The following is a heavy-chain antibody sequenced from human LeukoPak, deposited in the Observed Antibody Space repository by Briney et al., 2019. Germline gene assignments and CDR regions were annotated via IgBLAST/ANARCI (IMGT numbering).Heavy chain of an antibody. CDR1: GGSISSYY. J-gene: IGHJ4*02. CDR3: ARAGGGWSFDY. Sequence: PSETLSLTCTVSGGSISSYYWSWIRQPPGKGLEWIRDIYYSGSTNYNPSLKSRVTISVDTSKNQFSLRLSSVTAADTAVYYCARAGGGWSFDYWGQGTLVTVSS. CDR2: IYYSGST. D-gene: IGHD6-19*01. V-gene: IGHV4-59*08.